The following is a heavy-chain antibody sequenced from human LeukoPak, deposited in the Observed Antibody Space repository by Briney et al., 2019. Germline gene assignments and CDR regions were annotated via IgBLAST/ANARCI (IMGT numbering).Heavy chain of an antibody. V-gene: IGHV4-61*08. CDR2: IFYSGST. CDR3: APIWFGELLSVFDY. D-gene: IGHD3-10*01. Sequence: SQTLSLTCTVSGGSISSGDYYWSWSRQPPGKGLEWIGYIFYSGSTNYNPSLKSRVTISVDTSKNQFSLKLSSVTAADTAVYYCAPIWFGELLSVFDYWGQGTLVTVSS. CDR1: GGSISSGDYY. J-gene: IGHJ4*02.